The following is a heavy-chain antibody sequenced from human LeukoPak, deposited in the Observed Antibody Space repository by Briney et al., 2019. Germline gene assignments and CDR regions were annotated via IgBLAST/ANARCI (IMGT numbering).Heavy chain of an antibody. CDR2: IHYDGTNE. CDR1: GFPFSSYG. Sequence: GGSLRLSCAASGFPFSSYGMHWVRQAPGKGLEWVAFIHYDGTNECYADSVKGRFTISRDNFKNTLSLQMNGLRVEDTALYYCVNSGFDPWGQGTLVTVSS. J-gene: IGHJ5*02. CDR3: VNSGFDP. V-gene: IGHV3-30*02. D-gene: IGHD3-10*01.